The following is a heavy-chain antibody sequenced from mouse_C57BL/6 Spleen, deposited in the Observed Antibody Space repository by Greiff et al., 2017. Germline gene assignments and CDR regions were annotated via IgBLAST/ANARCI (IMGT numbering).Heavy chain of an antibody. CDR2: IDPEDGDT. D-gene: IGHD2-5*01. CDR3: TTADYSNYEGFAY. J-gene: IGHJ3*01. V-gene: IGHV14-1*01. CDR1: GFNIKDYY. Sequence: VQLQQSGAELVRPGASVKLSCTASGFNIKDYYMHWVKQRPEQGLEWIGRIDPEDGDTEYAPKFQGKATMTADTSSNTAYLQLSSLTSEDTAVYYWTTADYSNYEGFAYWGQGTLVTVSA.